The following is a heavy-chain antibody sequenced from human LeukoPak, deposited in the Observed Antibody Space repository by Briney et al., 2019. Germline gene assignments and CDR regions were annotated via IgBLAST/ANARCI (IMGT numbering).Heavy chain of an antibody. D-gene: IGHD2-2*02. Sequence: ASVKVSCKASGYTFTSYGISWVRQAPGQGLEWMGWISAYNGNTNYAQKLQGRVTMTTDTSTSTAYMELRSLRSDDTAVYYCARAVDCSSTSCYTGGAFDIWGQGTMVTVSS. CDR1: GYTFTSYG. CDR2: ISAYNGNT. J-gene: IGHJ3*02. V-gene: IGHV1-18*01. CDR3: ARAVDCSSTSCYTGGAFDI.